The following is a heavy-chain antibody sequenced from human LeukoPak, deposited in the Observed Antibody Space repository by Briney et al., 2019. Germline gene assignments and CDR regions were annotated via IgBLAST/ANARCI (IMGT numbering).Heavy chain of an antibody. J-gene: IGHJ4*02. CDR1: GFTFSSYA. Sequence: GGSLRLSCAASGFTFSSYAMSWVRQAPGKGLEWVSSISSSSSYIYYADSVKGRFTISRDNAKNSLYLQMNSLRAEDTAVYYCAREEVPAAIDYWGQGTLVTVSS. V-gene: IGHV3-21*01. D-gene: IGHD2-2*01. CDR3: AREEVPAAIDY. CDR2: ISSSSSYI.